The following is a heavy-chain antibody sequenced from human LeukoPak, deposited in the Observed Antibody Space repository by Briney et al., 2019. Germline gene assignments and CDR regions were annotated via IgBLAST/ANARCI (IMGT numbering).Heavy chain of an antibody. D-gene: IGHD1-26*01. V-gene: IGHV3-30*18. CDR2: ISYDGSNK. Sequence: GGSLRLSCAASGFTFSSYGIHWVRQAPGQGLEWVAVISYDGSNKYYADSVKGRFSISRDNPKNTLYLQMNSLRPEDTAVYYCAKDRKLGPTQDDAFDIWGQGTMVTVSS. CDR3: AKDRKLGPTQDDAFDI. CDR1: GFTFSSYG. J-gene: IGHJ3*02.